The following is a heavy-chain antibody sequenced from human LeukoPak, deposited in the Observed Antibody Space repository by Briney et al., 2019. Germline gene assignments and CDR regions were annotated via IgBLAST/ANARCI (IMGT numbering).Heavy chain of an antibody. CDR3: ARDGGRDGYGAFDI. J-gene: IGHJ3*02. CDR2: IWYDGGNK. CDR1: GFTFSSYG. Sequence: GRSLRLSCAASGFTFSSYGMHWVRQAPGKGLEWVAVIWYDGGNKYYADSVKGRFTISRDNSKNTLYLQMNSLRAEDTAVYYCARDGGRDGYGAFDIWGQGTMVTVSS. D-gene: IGHD5-24*01. V-gene: IGHV3-33*01.